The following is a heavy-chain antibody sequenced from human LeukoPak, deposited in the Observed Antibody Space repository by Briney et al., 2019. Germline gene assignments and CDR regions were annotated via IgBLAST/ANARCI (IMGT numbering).Heavy chain of an antibody. D-gene: IGHD2-2*01. CDR3: ARGSSSTSCFDY. CDR1: GFTFSTNA. Sequence: GALRLSCTAPGFTFSTNAMHWVRQAPGKGLEWVSGISTKGDVTVYADSVKGRFTISRDNSKNTLYLQMNSLRAEDTAVYYCARGSSSTSCFDYWGQGTLVTVSS. V-gene: IGHV3-23*01. CDR2: ISTKGDVT. J-gene: IGHJ4*02.